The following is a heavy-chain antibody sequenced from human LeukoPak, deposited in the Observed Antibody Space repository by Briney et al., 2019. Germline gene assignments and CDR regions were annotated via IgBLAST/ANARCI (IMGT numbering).Heavy chain of an antibody. Sequence: SETLSLTCTVSGGSISTYYWSWIRQPPGKGLEWIGYFSYSGGTNYNPSLKSRVTISVDTSKNQFSLRLTSVTAADTAVYYCARLIGDILTGYFDYWGQGTLVTVSS. D-gene: IGHD3-9*01. J-gene: IGHJ4*02. CDR2: FSYSGGT. V-gene: IGHV4-59*08. CDR1: GGSISTYY. CDR3: ARLIGDILTGYFDY.